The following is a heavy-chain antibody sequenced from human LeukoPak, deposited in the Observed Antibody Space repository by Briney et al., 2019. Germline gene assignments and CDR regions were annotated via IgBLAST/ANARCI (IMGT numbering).Heavy chain of an antibody. CDR2: IQRKSDGGTA. V-gene: IGHV3-15*01. J-gene: IGHJ4*02. Sequence: GESLRLSCAASGLSFTNALVTWVRQAPGKGLEWIGHIQRKSDGGTAAYIAPVQGRFTIPREDSETTVYLQMNSLKTEDTAMYYCTASGVWGQGTLVTVSS. CDR3: TASGV. D-gene: IGHD7-27*01. CDR1: GLSFTNAL.